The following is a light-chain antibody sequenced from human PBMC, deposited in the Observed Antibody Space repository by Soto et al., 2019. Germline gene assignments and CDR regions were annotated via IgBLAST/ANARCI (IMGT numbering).Light chain of an antibody. J-gene: IGKJ1*01. Sequence: DIPMTPSPSSLSASVGARVPITCRASQGIRHYLAWYQQKPGKVPKLLIYEASNLQSGVPSRFRGGGSGTEFTLTISSLQPEDVATYYCQNFDSAPQTFGQGTKVDI. CDR3: QNFDSAPQT. V-gene: IGKV1-27*01. CDR2: EAS. CDR1: QGIRHY.